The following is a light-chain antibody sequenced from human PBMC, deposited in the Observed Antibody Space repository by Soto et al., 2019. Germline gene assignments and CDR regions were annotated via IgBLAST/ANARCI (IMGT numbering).Light chain of an antibody. V-gene: IGLV2-14*01. CDR3: SSFTTTSVVV. J-gene: IGLJ2*01. Sequence: QSALTQPASVSGSPGQSITISCTGTSSDDGAFNYVSWYQQHPGKAPQLMIYDVSKRPSGVSNRFSGSKSGNTASLTISGLQAEDEAAYHCSSFTTTSVVVFGGGTKVTVL. CDR2: DVS. CDR1: SSDDGAFNY.